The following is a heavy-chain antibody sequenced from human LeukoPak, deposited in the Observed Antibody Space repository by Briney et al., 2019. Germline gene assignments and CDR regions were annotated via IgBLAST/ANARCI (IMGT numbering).Heavy chain of an antibody. CDR1: GFTFSSYS. CDR2: ISSSSSTI. D-gene: IGHD6-13*01. V-gene: IGHV3-48*02. J-gene: IGHJ4*02. CDR3: ARDQGGSSWYQTDY. Sequence: PGGSLRLSCAASGFTFSSYSMNWVRQAPGKGLEWVSYISSSSSTIYYADPVKGRFTISRDNAKNSLYLQMNSLRDEGTAVYYCARDQGGSSWYQTDYWGQGTLVTVSS.